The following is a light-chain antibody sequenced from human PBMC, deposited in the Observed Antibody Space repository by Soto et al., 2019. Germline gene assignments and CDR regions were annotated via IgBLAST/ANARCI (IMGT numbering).Light chain of an antibody. CDR3: GRWDDSPTRVL. J-gene: IGLJ2*01. CDR1: SSNIGSNS. CDR2: SDN. V-gene: IGLV1-44*01. Sequence: QSVLTQPPSASGTPGQRVTISCSGSSSNIGSNSVNWYQHVPGTAPKLLIYSDNQRPSGVPYRFSGSSSGAAVSVASSGLCFVNEAFKYCGRWDDSPTRVLFGGGTHLTIL.